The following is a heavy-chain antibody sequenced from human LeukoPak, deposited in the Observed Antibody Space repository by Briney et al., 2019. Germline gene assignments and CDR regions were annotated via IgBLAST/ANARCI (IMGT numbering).Heavy chain of an antibody. J-gene: IGHJ4*02. V-gene: IGHV4-39*01. D-gene: IGHD6-13*01. CDR1: GGSIGSGDYW. Sequence: SETLSLTCTVSGGSIGSGDYWWDWIRQPPGRGLEWIGSIYNSGSTYYNPSLKSRVTISVDTSNNQFSLKLSSVTAADTAVYYCARQGIAAAGAHDYWGQGTLVTVSS. CDR2: IYNSGST. CDR3: ARQGIAAAGAHDY.